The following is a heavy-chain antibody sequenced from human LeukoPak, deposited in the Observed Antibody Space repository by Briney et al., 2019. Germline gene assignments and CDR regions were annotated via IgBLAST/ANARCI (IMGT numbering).Heavy chain of an antibody. V-gene: IGHV4-61*01. J-gene: IGHJ5*02. CDR2: IYYSGST. D-gene: IGHD1-26*01. Sequence: SETLSLTCTVSGGSVSSNSYYWSWTRQPPGKGLEWIGYIYYSGSTNYNPSLKSRVTISLDTSKNQFSLKLSSVTAADTAVYYCARVESFKWFDPWGQGTLVTVSS. CDR3: ARVESFKWFDP. CDR1: GGSVSSNSYY.